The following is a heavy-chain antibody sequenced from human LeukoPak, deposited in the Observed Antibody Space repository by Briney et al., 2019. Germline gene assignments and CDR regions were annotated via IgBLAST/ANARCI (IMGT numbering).Heavy chain of an antibody. J-gene: IGHJ4*02. CDR2: ISAYNGNT. D-gene: IGHD3-22*01. CDR3: AISLNYYDSSGVFDY. Sequence: ASVKVSCKASGYTFTSYGISWVRQASGQGLEWMGWISAYNGNTNYAQKLQGRVTMTTDTSTSTAYMELRSLRSDDTAVYYCAISLNYYDSSGVFDYWGQGTLVTVSS. CDR1: GYTFTSYG. V-gene: IGHV1-18*01.